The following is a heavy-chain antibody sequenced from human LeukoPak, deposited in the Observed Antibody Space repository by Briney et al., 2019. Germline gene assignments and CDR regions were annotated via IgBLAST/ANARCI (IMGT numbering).Heavy chain of an antibody. CDR2: LNHSGST. D-gene: IGHD6-6*01. Sequence: SETLSLTCAVYGGSFSGYYWSWIRQPPGKGLEWIGELNHSGSTNYNPSLKSRVTISVDTSKNQFSLKLSSVTAAATAWYYCARPACIAARRSRDNYNTMDICGKKTT. CDR1: GGSFSGYY. J-gene: IGHJ6*03. CDR3: ARPACIAARRSRDNYNTMDI. V-gene: IGHV4-34*01.